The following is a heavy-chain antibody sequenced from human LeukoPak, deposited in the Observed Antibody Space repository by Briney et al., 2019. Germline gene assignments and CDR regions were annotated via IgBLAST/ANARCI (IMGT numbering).Heavy chain of an antibody. Sequence: TGRSLRLSCAASGFTFSSYGIHSVRQAPGQGLEWVAVVSPDVSTNYYADSVKGRFTISRDNSKNTLYLQMNSLRPEDTAVYYCAKGGGKSAAGIRYYYYYGMDVWGQGTTVTVSS. D-gene: IGHD6-13*01. J-gene: IGHJ6*02. CDR2: VSPDVSTN. CDR1: GFTFSSYG. CDR3: AKGGGKSAAGIRYYYYYGMDV. V-gene: IGHV3-30*18.